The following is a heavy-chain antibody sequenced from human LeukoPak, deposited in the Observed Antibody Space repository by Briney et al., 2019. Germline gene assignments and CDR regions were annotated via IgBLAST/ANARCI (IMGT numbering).Heavy chain of an antibody. CDR2: IYPRDGST. J-gene: IGHJ4*02. CDR1: GYSFTSNY. V-gene: IGHV1-46*01. Sequence: GASVKVSCKASGYSFTSNYIHWVRQAPGQGLEWMGMIYPRDGSTSYAQKFQGRVTITADESTSTAYMELSSLRSEDTAVYYCARGWAHGATDYWGQGTLVTVSS. CDR3: ARGWAHGATDY. D-gene: IGHD4-17*01.